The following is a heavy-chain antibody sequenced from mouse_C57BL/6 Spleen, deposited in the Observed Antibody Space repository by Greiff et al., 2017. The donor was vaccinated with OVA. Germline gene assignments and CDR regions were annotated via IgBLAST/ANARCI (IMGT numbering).Heavy chain of an antibody. V-gene: IGHV3-6*01. Sequence: EVKLVESGPGLVKPSQSLSLTCSVTGYSITSGYYWNWIRQFPGNKLEWMGYISYDGSNNYNPSLKNRISITRDTSKNQFFLKLNSVTTEDTATYYCATDYDYFDYWGQGTTLTVSS. CDR1: GYSITSGYY. CDR2: ISYDGSN. J-gene: IGHJ2*01. CDR3: ATDYDYFDY. D-gene: IGHD2-4*01.